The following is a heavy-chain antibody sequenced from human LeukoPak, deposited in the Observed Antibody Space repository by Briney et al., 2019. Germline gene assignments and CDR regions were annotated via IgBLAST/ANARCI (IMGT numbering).Heavy chain of an antibody. CDR2: ISSSGSTI. Sequence: PGGSLRLSCAASGFTFSSYEMNWVRQAPGKGLEWVSYISSSGSTIYYADSVKGRFTISRDNAKNSLYLQMNSLRAEDTAVYYCARDRWFGELNTAYYYYYMDVWGKGTTVTISS. D-gene: IGHD3-10*01. J-gene: IGHJ6*03. V-gene: IGHV3-48*03. CDR3: ARDRWFGELNTAYYYYYMDV. CDR1: GFTFSSYE.